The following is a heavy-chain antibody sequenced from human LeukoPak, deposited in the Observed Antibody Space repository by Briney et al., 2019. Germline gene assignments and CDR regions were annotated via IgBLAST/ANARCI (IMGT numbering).Heavy chain of an antibody. Sequence: TGGSLRLSCAASGFTFSSYAMSWVRQAPGKWLDWVSSINGGGGRTYYADSVKGRFTISRDNSKNTVYLQMNSLRAEDTAVYYCAKEGATTSFDYWGPGTLVTVSS. V-gene: IGHV3-23*01. D-gene: IGHD1-26*01. CDR1: GFTFSSYA. CDR2: INGGGGRT. CDR3: AKEGATTSFDY. J-gene: IGHJ4*02.